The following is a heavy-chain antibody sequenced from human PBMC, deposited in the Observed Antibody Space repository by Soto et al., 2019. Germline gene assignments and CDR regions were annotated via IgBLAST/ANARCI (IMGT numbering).Heavy chain of an antibody. D-gene: IGHD3-22*01. Sequence: PSETLSLTCSICAGYMSHNYWNWIRQPPGKGLEWIGYIYYPGGTYYNPSLESRVTISVDTSKNQFSLKLSSVTAADTAVYYCARLGGYYQAFNIWGPGALVTVSS. CDR3: ARLGGYYQAFNI. CDR2: IYYPGGT. J-gene: IGHJ4*01. V-gene: IGHV4-59*08. CDR1: AGYMSHNY.